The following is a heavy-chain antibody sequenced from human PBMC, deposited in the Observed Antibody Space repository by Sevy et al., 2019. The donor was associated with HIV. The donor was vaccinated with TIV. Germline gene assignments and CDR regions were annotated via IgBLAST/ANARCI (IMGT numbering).Heavy chain of an antibody. Sequence: GGSLRLSCAASGFTFSDYYMSWIRQAPGKGLEWVSYISSSSSYTNYADSVKGRFTISRDNAKNSLYLQMNSLRAEDTAVYDCARETLDSSGVTFDPWGQGTLVTVSS. CDR3: ARETLDSSGVTFDP. CDR1: GFTFSDYY. CDR2: ISSSSSYT. J-gene: IGHJ5*02. V-gene: IGHV3-11*06. D-gene: IGHD3-22*01.